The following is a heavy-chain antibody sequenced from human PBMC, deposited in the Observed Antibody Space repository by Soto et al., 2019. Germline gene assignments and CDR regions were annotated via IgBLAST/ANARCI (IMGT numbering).Heavy chain of an antibody. J-gene: IGHJ4*02. D-gene: IGHD1-1*01. Sequence: GGSLRLSCVASGFPCSFYSRNWVRQAPGKGLEWISYITSTSSAINYADSVRGRFTISRDNAMRSLFLHMNSLRDEDTAVYYCARGGKGAAYTHGPYYFDYWGQGALVTV. V-gene: IGHV3-48*02. CDR1: GFPCSFYS. CDR2: ITSTSSAI. CDR3: ARGGKGAAYTHGPYYFDY.